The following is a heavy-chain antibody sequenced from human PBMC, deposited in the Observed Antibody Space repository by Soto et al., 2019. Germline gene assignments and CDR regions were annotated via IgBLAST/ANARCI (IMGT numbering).Heavy chain of an antibody. V-gene: IGHV3-33*01. J-gene: IGHJ2*01. Sequence: SGGGVVQPGRSLRLSCAASGFTFRNYGMHWVRQAPGKGLEWVAVIWYDGSNKYYADSVKGRFTISRDNSKNTLHLQMNSLRAEDTAVYYCTRDVSSRYFDLWGRGSLVTVSS. CDR3: TRDVSSRYFDL. CDR1: GFTFRNYG. CDR2: IWYDGSNK.